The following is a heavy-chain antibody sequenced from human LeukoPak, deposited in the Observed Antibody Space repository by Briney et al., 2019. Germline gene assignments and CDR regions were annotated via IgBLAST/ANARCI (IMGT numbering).Heavy chain of an antibody. V-gene: IGHV3-53*01. CDR2: IYSGGST. J-gene: IGHJ3*02. CDR3: ARALPSSLFAFDI. Sequence: GGSLSLSCAASGFTVSINYMSWARHARGKGREWVSIIYSGGSTYYADSVKGRFTISRDNSKNTLYLQMTSLRAEDTAVYYCARALPSSLFAFDIWGQGTMVTVSS. CDR1: GFTVSINY. D-gene: IGHD6-13*01.